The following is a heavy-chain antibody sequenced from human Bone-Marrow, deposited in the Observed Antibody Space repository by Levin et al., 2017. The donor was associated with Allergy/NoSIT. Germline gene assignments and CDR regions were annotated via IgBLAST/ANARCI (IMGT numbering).Heavy chain of an antibody. Sequence: GGSLRLSCEASGFTFSNYEMNWVRQAPGKGLEWVSHISSSGSTIYYADSVKGRFTISRDNAKRSLYLQMNSLRAEDTAVYYCARDYYDKSGFFTFYHGMDVWGQGTTVTVSS. CDR3: ARDYYDKSGFFTFYHGMDV. D-gene: IGHD3-22*01. CDR2: ISSSGSTI. CDR1: GFTFSNYE. V-gene: IGHV3-48*03. J-gene: IGHJ6*02.